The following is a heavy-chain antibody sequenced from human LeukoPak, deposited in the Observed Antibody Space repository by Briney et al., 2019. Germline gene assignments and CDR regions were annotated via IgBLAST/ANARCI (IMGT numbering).Heavy chain of an antibody. J-gene: IGHJ3*02. CDR1: GYTFTGYY. D-gene: IGHD3-10*01. CDR3: ARGLWFGDERSAFDI. CDR2: INPNSGGT. Sequence: ASVKVSCKASGYTFTGYYMHWVRQAPEQGLEWMGWINPNSGGTNYAQKFQGWVTMTRDTSISTAYMELSRLRSDDTAVYYCARGLWFGDERSAFDIWGQGTMVTVSS. V-gene: IGHV1-2*04.